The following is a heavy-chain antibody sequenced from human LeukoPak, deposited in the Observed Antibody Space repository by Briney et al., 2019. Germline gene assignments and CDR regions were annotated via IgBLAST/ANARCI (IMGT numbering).Heavy chain of an antibody. V-gene: IGHV3-64D*09. D-gene: IGHD5-18*01. Sequence: TGGSLRLSCSASGFTFSRYAMHWVRQAPGKGLEYVSAISSNRGSTYYGDSVKGRFTISRDNSKNTLYLQMSSLRAEDTAVYYCVKARGIQLWLPGDYWGQGTLVTVSS. CDR2: ISSNRGST. CDR3: VKARGIQLWLPGDY. J-gene: IGHJ4*02. CDR1: GFTFSRYA.